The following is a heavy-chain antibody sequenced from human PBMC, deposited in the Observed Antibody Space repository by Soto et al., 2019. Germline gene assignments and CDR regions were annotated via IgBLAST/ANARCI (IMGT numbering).Heavy chain of an antibody. D-gene: IGHD2-15*01. CDR2: IYYSGST. V-gene: IGHV4-31*03. CDR1: GGSISSGGYY. Sequence: SETLSLTCTVSGGSISSGGYYWSWIRQHPGKGLEWIGYIYYSGSTYYNPSLKSRVTISVDTSKNQFSLKLSSVTAADTAVYYCARFGRPPLFDYWGQGTLVTVSS. CDR3: ARFGRPPLFDY. J-gene: IGHJ4*02.